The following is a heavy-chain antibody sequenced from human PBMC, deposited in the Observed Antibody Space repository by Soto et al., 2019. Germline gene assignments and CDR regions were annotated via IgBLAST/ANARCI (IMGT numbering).Heavy chain of an antibody. Sequence: PSETLSLTCTVSGGSISSSSNNWGWLRQPPGKGLEWIGYIYYSGNTNYNPSLKSRVTISLDTSKNQFSLNLRSVTAADTAVYYCARGTVLVVAANKYTDAFDFWGQGTMVTVS. CDR1: GGSISSSSNN. V-gene: IGHV4-61*05. CDR3: ARGTVLVVAANKYTDAFDF. D-gene: IGHD2-15*01. J-gene: IGHJ3*01. CDR2: IYYSGNT.